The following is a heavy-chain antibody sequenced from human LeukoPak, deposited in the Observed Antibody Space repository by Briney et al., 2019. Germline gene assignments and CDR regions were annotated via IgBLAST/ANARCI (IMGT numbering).Heavy chain of an antibody. CDR1: GGSISSFY. CDR3: ANFEYSSSSFDY. CDR2: IYYTGST. Sequence: SETLSLTCTVSGGSISSFYWSWIRQPPGKGLEWIGYIYYTGSTNYDPSLKSRVTISVDTSKNQFSLKLSSVTAADTAVYYCANFEYSSSSFDYWGQGTLDTVSS. D-gene: IGHD6-6*01. V-gene: IGHV4-59*08. J-gene: IGHJ4*02.